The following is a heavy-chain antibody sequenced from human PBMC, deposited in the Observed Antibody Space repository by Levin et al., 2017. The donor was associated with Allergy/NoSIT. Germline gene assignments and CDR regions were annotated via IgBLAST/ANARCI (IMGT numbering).Heavy chain of an antibody. CDR2: INPNSGGT. CDR1: GYTFTGYY. D-gene: IGHD1-26*01. J-gene: IGHJ2*01. V-gene: IGHV1-2*02. CDR3: ARAGATLDWYFDL. Sequence: GESLKISCKASGYTFTGYYMHWVRQAPGQGLEWMGWINPNSGGTNYAQKFQGRVTMTRDTSISTAYMELSRLRSDDTAVYYCARAGATLDWYFDLWGRGTLVTVSS.